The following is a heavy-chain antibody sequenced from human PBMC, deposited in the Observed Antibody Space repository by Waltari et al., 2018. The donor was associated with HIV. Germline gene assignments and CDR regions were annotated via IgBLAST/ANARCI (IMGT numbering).Heavy chain of an antibody. CDR3: ARTVGATPENFEY. CDR1: GYTFTNYW. V-gene: IGHV5-51*03. CDR2: MYPGDSDT. D-gene: IGHD1-26*01. Sequence: EVQLVQSGAEVTKPGDSLKISCKGSGYTFTNYWIGWVRQMPGKGLEWMGIMYPGDSDTRYSTSFQGQVTISADKSITTAYLQWSSLKASDTAMYYCARTVGATPENFEYWGQGTLVTVSS. J-gene: IGHJ4*02.